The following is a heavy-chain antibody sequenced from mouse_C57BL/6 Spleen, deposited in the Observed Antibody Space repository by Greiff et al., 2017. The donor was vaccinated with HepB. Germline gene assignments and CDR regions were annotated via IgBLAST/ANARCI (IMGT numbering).Heavy chain of an antibody. Sequence: VQLQQSGPELVKPGASVKISCKASGYTFTDYYMNWVKQSHGKSLEWIGDINPNNGGTSYNQKFKGKATLTVAKSSSTAYMQLRSLTSEDSAVYYCARSDYAGYWGQGTTLTVSS. V-gene: IGHV1-26*01. CDR2: INPNNGGT. J-gene: IGHJ2*01. CDR3: ARSDYAGY. CDR1: GYTFTDYY. D-gene: IGHD2-4*01.